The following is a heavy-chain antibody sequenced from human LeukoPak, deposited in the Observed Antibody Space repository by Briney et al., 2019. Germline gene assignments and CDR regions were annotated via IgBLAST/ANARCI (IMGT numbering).Heavy chain of an antibody. V-gene: IGHV6-1*01. D-gene: IGHD5-18*01. Sequence: SQTLPLTCALSGDSVSSNSAAWNWIRQSPSRGLEWLGRTYYRSKWYNDYAVSVKSRITINPDTSKNQCSLQLNSVTPEDTAVYYCARGNGYSYGYSPYYYYMDVWGKGTTVTVSS. CDR3: ARGNGYSYGYSPYYYYMDV. CDR2: TYYRSKWYN. J-gene: IGHJ6*03. CDR1: GDSVSSNSAA.